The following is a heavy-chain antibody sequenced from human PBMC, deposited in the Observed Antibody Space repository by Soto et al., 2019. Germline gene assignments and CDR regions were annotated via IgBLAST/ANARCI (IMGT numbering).Heavy chain of an antibody. D-gene: IGHD3-16*01. Sequence: PSETLSLTCTGYGESFSGYYWSWIRQSPGKGLEWIGEIDHSGSINYNPSLKSRVTISVDTSNNHFSLKLTSVTAADTAVYHCARSLAWGSHYYFYYAMDVWGQGTTVTVSS. CDR1: GESFSGYY. V-gene: IGHV4-34*01. CDR2: IDHSGSI. J-gene: IGHJ6*02. CDR3: ARSLAWGSHYYFYYAMDV.